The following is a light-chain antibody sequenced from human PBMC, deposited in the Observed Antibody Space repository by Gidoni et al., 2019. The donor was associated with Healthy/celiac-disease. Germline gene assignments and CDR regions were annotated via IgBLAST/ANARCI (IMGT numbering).Light chain of an antibody. V-gene: IGKV1-39*01. Sequence: IPMTQSPSSLSASVGDTVTITCRASQSISIYLNWYQQKPGKAPKILIYAASRLQSGVPSRVSGRGSWTDFTLTISRLQPEDFGTYYCQQSYSTPYTFGQXTKLEIK. CDR1: QSISIY. J-gene: IGKJ2*01. CDR2: AAS. CDR3: QQSYSTPYT.